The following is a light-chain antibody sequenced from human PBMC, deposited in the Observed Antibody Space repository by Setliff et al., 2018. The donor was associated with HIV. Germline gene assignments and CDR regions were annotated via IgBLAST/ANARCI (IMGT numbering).Light chain of an antibody. CDR2: GVT. CDR3: SSYTVNSPV. CDR1: ISDVGRYNY. V-gene: IGLV2-14*01. Sequence: QSALAQPASVSGSPGQSVAISCTGTISDVGRYNYVSWYQQHPGKAPKLIIYGVTNRPSGVSSRFSDSKSGNTASLTISGLQAEDEAVYYCSSYTVNSPVFGGGTKVPS. J-gene: IGLJ3*02.